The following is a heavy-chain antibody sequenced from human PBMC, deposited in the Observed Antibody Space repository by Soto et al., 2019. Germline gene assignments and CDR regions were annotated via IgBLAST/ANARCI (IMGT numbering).Heavy chain of an antibody. CDR1: GDSITSTDYY. V-gene: IGHV4-39*01. Sequence: NPSETLSLTCTATGDSITSTDYYWGWIRQPPGKGLEWVASIYYSGSTYHNPSLKSRVTISVDTSKNQFSLKVTSVTAADTAVYYCARHWRTGYSTVFGVVMGWFDPWGQGTLVTVSS. CDR2: IYYSGST. D-gene: IGHD3-3*01. CDR3: ARHWRTGYSTVFGVVMGWFDP. J-gene: IGHJ5*02.